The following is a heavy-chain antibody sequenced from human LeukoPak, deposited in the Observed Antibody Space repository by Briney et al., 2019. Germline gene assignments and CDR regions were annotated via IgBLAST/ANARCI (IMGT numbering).Heavy chain of an antibody. J-gene: IGHJ3*02. D-gene: IGHD3-22*01. Sequence: SEALSLTCTVSGGSISSGSYYWSWIRQPAGKGLEWIGRIYTSGSTNYNPSLKSRVTISVDTSKNQFSLKLSSVTAADTAVYYCARDGYYYDREVGAFDIRGQGTMVTVSS. V-gene: IGHV4-61*02. CDR3: ARDGYYYDREVGAFDI. CDR1: GGSISSGSYY. CDR2: IYTSGST.